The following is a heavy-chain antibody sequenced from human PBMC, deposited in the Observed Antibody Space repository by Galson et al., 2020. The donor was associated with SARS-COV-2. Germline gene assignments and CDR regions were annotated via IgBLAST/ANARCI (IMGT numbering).Heavy chain of an antibody. V-gene: IGHV3-7*03. J-gene: IGHJ4*02. CDR3: ARGPYYYGSGTYQYFAY. D-gene: IGHD3-10*01. CDR2: INEDGGER. Sequence: SLRLSCAASGFSFTNYWMSWVRQAPGKGLQWVANINEDGGERHYMDSVKGRFTVSRDNAKNSLYLQMNSLRAEDTAVYYCARGPYYYGSGTYQYFAYWGQGTLVTVSS. CDR1: GFSFTNYW.